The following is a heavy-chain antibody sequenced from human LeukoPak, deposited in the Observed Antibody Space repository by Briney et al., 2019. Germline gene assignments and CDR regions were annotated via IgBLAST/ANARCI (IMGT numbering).Heavy chain of an antibody. V-gene: IGHV3-23*01. CDR2: ISGSGGST. CDR3: AKGVRRQQLVKWWEAANDY. D-gene: IGHD6-13*01. CDR1: GFTFSSYA. Sequence: GGSLRLSCAASGFTFSSYAMSWVRQAPGKGLEWVSAISGSGGSTYYADSVKGRFTISRDNSKNTLYLQMNSLRAEDTAVYYCAKGVRRQQLVKWWEAANDYWRQGTLVTVSS. J-gene: IGHJ4*02.